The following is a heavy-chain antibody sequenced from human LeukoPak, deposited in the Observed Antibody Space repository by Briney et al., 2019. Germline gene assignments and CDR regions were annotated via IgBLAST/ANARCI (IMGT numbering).Heavy chain of an antibody. J-gene: IGHJ3*02. Sequence: GGSLRLSCAASGFTFTSSAMSWVRQAPGKGLEWVSAISGSGGSTYYADSVKGRFTISRDNSKNTLYLQMNSLRAEDTAVYYCARVSYYDSSGYYDLDAFDIWGQGTMVTVSS. CDR1: GFTFTSSA. D-gene: IGHD3-22*01. V-gene: IGHV3-23*01. CDR3: ARVSYYDSSGYYDLDAFDI. CDR2: ISGSGGST.